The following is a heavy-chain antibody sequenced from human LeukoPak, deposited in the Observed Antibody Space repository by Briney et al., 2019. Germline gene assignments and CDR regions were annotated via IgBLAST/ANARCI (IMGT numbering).Heavy chain of an antibody. CDR1: GGSISSGGYS. V-gene: IGHV4-30-2*01. D-gene: IGHD5-12*01. CDR3: ARDDGNRYSGYAGFDP. Sequence: PSQTLSLTCAVSGGSISSGGYSWSWIRQPPGKGLEWIGEIYHSGSTNYNPSLKSRVTISVDKSKNQFSLKLSSVTAADTAVYYCARDDGNRYSGYAGFDPWGQGTLVTVSS. CDR2: IYHSGST. J-gene: IGHJ5*02.